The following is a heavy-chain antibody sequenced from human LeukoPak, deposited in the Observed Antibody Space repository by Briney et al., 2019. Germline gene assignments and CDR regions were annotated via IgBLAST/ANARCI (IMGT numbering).Heavy chain of an antibody. V-gene: IGHV3-30*03. CDR3: ARDFSDRLLWFGERTHYYYYMDV. D-gene: IGHD3-10*01. CDR2: ISYDGSNK. Sequence: QSGGSLRLSCAASGFTFSSYGMHWVRQAPGKGLEWVAVISYDGSNKYYADSVKGRFTISRDNAKNSLYLQMNSLRAEDTAVYYCARDFSDRLLWFGERTHYYYYMDVWGKGTTVTISS. CDR1: GFTFSSYG. J-gene: IGHJ6*03.